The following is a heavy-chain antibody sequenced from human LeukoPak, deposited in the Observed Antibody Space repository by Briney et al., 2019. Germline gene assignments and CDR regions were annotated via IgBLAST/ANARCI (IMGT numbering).Heavy chain of an antibody. D-gene: IGHD3-16*01. CDR1: GGSISSSNW. CDR2: IYHSGST. J-gene: IGHJ5*02. CDR3: AREFGKTPRGWFDP. V-gene: IGHV4-4*02. Sequence: SGTLSLTCAVSGGSISSSNWWSWVRQPPGKGLEWIGEIYHSGSTNYNPSLKGRVTISVDTSKNQFSLKLSSVTAADTAVYYCAREFGKTPRGWFDPWGQGTLVTVSS.